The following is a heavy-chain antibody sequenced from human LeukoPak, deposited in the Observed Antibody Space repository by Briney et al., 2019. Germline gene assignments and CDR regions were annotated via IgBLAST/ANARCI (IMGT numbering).Heavy chain of an antibody. J-gene: IGHJ4*02. CDR1: GGTFSSYA. CDR3: ARAPACSGGSCYIDY. D-gene: IGHD2-15*01. Sequence: EASVKVSCKASGGTFSSYATSWVRQAPGQGLEWMGGIIPIFGTANYAQKFQGRVTITADESTSTAYMELSSLRSEDTAVYYCARAPACSGGSCYIDYWGQGTLVTVSS. V-gene: IGHV1-69*01. CDR2: IIPIFGTA.